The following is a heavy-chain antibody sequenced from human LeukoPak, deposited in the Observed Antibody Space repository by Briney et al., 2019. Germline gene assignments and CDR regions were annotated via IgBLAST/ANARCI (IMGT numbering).Heavy chain of an antibody. V-gene: IGHV3-21*01. J-gene: IGHJ5*02. CDR3: ARGTADFWSGYYNWFDP. Sequence: KAGGSLRLSCAASGFTFSSYSMNWVRQAPGKGLEWVSSISSSSSYIYYADSVKGRFTISRDNAKNSLYLQMNSLRAEDTAVYYCARGTADFWSGYYNWFDPWGQGTLVTVSS. D-gene: IGHD3-3*01. CDR1: GFTFSSYS. CDR2: ISSSSSYI.